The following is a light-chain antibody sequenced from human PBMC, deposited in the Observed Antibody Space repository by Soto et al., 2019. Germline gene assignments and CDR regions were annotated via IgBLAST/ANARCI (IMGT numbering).Light chain of an antibody. Sequence: DIVMTQSPDSLAVSLGERATINCKSSQSVFKGSNNKDCLAWYQQKPGQPPKLLLYWASPRESGVPDRFSGRGSGTDFTLTISSLQAEDVAIYYCQKFSSRCFYPFGQGAKVDTK. CDR1: QSVFKGSNNKDC. V-gene: IGKV4-1*01. CDR3: QKFSSRCFYP. CDR2: WAS. J-gene: IGKJ2*01.